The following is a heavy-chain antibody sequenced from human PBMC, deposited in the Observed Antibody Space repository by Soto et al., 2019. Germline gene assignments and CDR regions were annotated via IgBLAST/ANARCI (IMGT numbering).Heavy chain of an antibody. Sequence: QLVESGGGLVQPGGSLRLSCAASGFTFSDFWMHWVRQAPGKGLVCVSSIKSDGSSTTYADSVKGRFTISRDNAKNTLYLQMNSLRAEDTAVYYCAREQLVGVGMDVWGQGTTVTVSS. CDR2: IKSDGSST. D-gene: IGHD6-6*01. CDR1: GFTFSDFW. V-gene: IGHV3-74*01. CDR3: AREQLVGVGMDV. J-gene: IGHJ6*02.